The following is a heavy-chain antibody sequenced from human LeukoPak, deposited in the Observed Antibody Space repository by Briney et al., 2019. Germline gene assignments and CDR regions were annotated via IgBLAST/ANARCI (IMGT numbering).Heavy chain of an antibody. CDR3: ARAPYYYYYMDV. V-gene: IGHV1-2*02. Sequence: GASVKVSCKASGYTFTGYYIRWVRQAPGQGLEWMGWINPNSGGTNYAQKFQGRVTMTRDTSISTAYMELSRLRSDDTAVYYCARAPYYYYYMDVWGKGTTVSVSS. J-gene: IGHJ6*03. CDR1: GYTFTGYY. CDR2: INPNSGGT.